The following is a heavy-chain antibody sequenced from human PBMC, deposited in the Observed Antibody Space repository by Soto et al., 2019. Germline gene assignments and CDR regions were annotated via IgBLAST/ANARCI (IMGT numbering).Heavy chain of an antibody. D-gene: IGHD2-15*01. J-gene: IGHJ4*02. CDR3: ARTLSWRRGPFDS. V-gene: IGHV3-48*02. CDR1: GFIFNTYS. Sequence: GGSLRLSCAASGFIFNTYSMNWVRQAPGKGLEWVSYISGSSQTIFYADSVRGRFTTSRDNANNSTYLQMVSLRDEDAAVYYCARTLSWRRGPFDSWGQGTLVTVSS. CDR2: ISGSSQTI.